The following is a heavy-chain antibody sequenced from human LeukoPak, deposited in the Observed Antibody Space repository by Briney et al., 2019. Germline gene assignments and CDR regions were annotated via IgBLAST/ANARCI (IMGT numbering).Heavy chain of an antibody. CDR1: GGSISSGGYS. J-gene: IGHJ6*04. CDR2: IYHSEST. V-gene: IGHV4-30-2*01. D-gene: IGHD6-13*01. Sequence: PSETLSLTCAVSGGSISSGGYSWSWIRQPPGKGLEWIGYIYHSESTYYNPSLKSRVTISVDRSKNQFSLKLSSVTAADTAVYYCARAPFGYSSSWYSGMDVWGKGTTVTVSS. CDR3: ARAPFGYSSSWYSGMDV.